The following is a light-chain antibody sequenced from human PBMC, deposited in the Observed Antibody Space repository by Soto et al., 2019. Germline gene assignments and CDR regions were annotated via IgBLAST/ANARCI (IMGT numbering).Light chain of an antibody. CDR3: SSYTSRITVV. CDR1: SSDVDAYKY. Sequence: QSVLTQPASVSGSPGQSITISCTGTSSDVDAYKYVSWYQQYPGKAPKLMIYDVSNRPSGVSNRFSGSKSGNTASLTISGLQAEDEADYYCSSYTSRITVVFGGGTKLTVL. CDR2: DVS. V-gene: IGLV2-14*01. J-gene: IGLJ3*02.